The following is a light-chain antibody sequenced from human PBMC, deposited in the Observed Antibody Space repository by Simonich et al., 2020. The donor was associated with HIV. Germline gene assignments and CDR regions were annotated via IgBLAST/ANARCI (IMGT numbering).Light chain of an antibody. CDR2: GAS. J-gene: IGKJ4*01. CDR3: QQYNNWPLT. Sequence: DIVMTQSPDSLAVSLGERATINCKSSQSFLNNFNNKNYLAWYQQKPGQAPRLLIYGASTRATGIPARFSGSGSGTEFTLTISSLQSEDFAVYYCQQYNNWPLTFGGGTRVEI. V-gene: IGKV4-1*01. CDR1: QSFLNNFNNKNY.